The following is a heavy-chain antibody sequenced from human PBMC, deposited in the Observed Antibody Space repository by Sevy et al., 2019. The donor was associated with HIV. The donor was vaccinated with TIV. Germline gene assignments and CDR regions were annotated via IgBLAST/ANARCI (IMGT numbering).Heavy chain of an antibody. J-gene: IGHJ4*02. V-gene: IGHV4-4*07. CDR3: ARDLGGFDWLLPFDY. D-gene: IGHD3-9*01. Sequence: SETLSLTCTVSGGSISSYYWSWIRQPAGKGLEWIGRFYTSGSTNYNPSLKSRVTMSVDTSKNQFSLKLSSVTAADTAVYDCARDLGGFDWLLPFDYWGQGTLVTVSS. CDR1: GGSISSYY. CDR2: FYTSGST.